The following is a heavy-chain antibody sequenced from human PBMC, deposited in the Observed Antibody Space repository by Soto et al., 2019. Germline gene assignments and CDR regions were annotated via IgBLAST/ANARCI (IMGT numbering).Heavy chain of an antibody. V-gene: IGHV4-39*01. CDR3: ARLLPLPGSIFGVGNWFDP. D-gene: IGHD3-3*01. J-gene: IGHJ5*02. Sequence: SETLSLTCTVSGGSISSSSYYWGWIRQPPGKGLEWIGSIYYSGSTYYNPSLKSRVTISVDTSKNQFSLKLSSVTAADTAVYYCARLLPLPGSIFGVGNWFDPWGQGTLVTVSS. CDR1: GGSISSSSYY. CDR2: IYYSGST.